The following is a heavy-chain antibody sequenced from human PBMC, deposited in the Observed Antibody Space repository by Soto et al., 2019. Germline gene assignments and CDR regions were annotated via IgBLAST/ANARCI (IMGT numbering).Heavy chain of an antibody. CDR3: ARNGGSDCSGGSCLNDACDI. J-gene: IGHJ3*02. CDR2: IIPILGIA. V-gene: IGHV1-69*02. D-gene: IGHD2-15*01. Sequence: QVQLVQSGAEVKKPGSSVKVSCKASGGTFSSYTISWVRQAPGQGLEWMGRIIPILGIANYAQKFQGRVTITADKATSTAYRELSSLRSEDTAVYDCARNGGSDCSGGSCLNDACDIWGQGTMVTVSS. CDR1: GGTFSSYT.